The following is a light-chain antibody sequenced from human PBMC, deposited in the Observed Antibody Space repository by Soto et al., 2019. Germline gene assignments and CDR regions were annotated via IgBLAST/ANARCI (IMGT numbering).Light chain of an antibody. V-gene: IGKV3-20*01. CDR2: GVS. Sequence: EIVLTQSPGTLSLSPGERATLSCRASQSVSSSYLAWYQQKPGQAPRLLIYGVSSMATGIPDRFSGSGSGTDFTLIISRLEPEDFAVYYCQQYDSSLIIFGQGTRLEIK. J-gene: IGKJ5*01. CDR3: QQYDSSLII. CDR1: QSVSSSY.